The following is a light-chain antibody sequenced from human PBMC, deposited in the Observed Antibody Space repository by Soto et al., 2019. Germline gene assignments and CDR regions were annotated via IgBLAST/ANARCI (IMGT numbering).Light chain of an antibody. V-gene: IGKV4-1*01. CDR2: WAS. Sequence: DIVMTQSPDSLAVSLGERATINCKPSQSVFYNSNNKHYLAWYQHKPGQPPRLLIYWASTRESGVPDRFSGSGSEKDVTLSTISLHPEDEAVYCCQQYYSTPLTFSGGTKVEIK. CDR3: QQYYSTPLT. J-gene: IGKJ4*01. CDR1: QSVFYNSNNKHY.